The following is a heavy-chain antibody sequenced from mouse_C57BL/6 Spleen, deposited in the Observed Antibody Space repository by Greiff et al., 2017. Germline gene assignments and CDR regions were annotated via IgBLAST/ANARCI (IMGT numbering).Heavy chain of an antibody. CDR3: ARGPYYGNYRAMDY. CDR1: GYTFTTYP. Sequence: QVQLQQSGAELVKPGASVKMSCKASGYTFTTYPIEWMQQNPGKSLEWIGNFHPYNDDTKYNEKFKGTATLTVEKSSSTVYLELSRLTSDDSAVYYCARGPYYGNYRAMDYWGQGTSVTVSS. D-gene: IGHD2-10*01. V-gene: IGHV1-47*01. J-gene: IGHJ4*01. CDR2: FHPYNDDT.